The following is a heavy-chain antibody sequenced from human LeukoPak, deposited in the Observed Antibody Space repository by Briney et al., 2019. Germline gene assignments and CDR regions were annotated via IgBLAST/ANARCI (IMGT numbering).Heavy chain of an antibody. CDR2: FDPEDGET. J-gene: IGHJ6*02. CDR1: GYTLTELS. V-gene: IGHV1-24*01. CDR3: ARDSFRIQNGRYSSSGGGMDV. Sequence: GASVKVSCKVSGYTLTELSMHWVRQAPGKGLEWMGGFDPEDGETIYAQKFQGRVTMTEDTSTDTAYMELSSLRSEDTAVYYCARDSFRIQNGRYSSSGGGMDVWGQGTTVTVSS. D-gene: IGHD6-6*01.